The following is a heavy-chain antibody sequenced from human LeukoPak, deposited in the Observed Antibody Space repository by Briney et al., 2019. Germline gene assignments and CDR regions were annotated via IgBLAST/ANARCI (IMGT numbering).Heavy chain of an antibody. CDR3: ASASGAFDY. Sequence: SETLSLTCTVSGGSISSGYYWGWIRQPPGKGLEWIGSIYHSGSTYYNPSLKSRVTISVDTSKNQFSLKLSSVTAADTAVYYCASASGAFDYWGQGTLVTVSS. D-gene: IGHD3-3*01. CDR1: GGSISSGYY. CDR2: IYHSGST. J-gene: IGHJ4*02. V-gene: IGHV4-38-2*02.